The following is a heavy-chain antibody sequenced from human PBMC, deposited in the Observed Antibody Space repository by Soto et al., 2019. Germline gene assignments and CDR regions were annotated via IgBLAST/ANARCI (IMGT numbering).Heavy chain of an antibody. CDR3: AKDIGNYDFWSGYPYYYYGMDV. CDR2: ISWDGGST. J-gene: IGHJ6*02. Sequence: QTGGSLRLSCAASGFTFDDYAMHWVRQAPGKGLEWASLISWDGGSTYYADSVKGRFTISRDNSKNSLYLQMNSLRAEDTALYYCAKDIGNYDFWSGYPYYYYGMDVWGQGTTVTVSS. V-gene: IGHV3-43D*04. CDR1: GFTFDDYA. D-gene: IGHD3-3*01.